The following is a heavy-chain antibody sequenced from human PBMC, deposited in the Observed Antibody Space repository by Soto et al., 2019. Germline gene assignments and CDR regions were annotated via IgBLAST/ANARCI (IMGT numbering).Heavy chain of an antibody. V-gene: IGHV3-23*01. CDR2: VGASGGAT. CDR3: AKCIVGTVLSSGWCNWFDP. D-gene: IGHD1-26*01. J-gene: IGHJ5*02. CDR1: GFTFSNSA. Sequence: EVQLLESGGGLVQPGGSLRLSCAASGFTFSNSAMSWVRQSPEKGLEWVSAVGASGGATVYADSVRGRFIISRDNARNTVNLQMDSLRAEDTAVYYCAKCIVGTVLSSGWCNWFDPWGRGTLVTVSS.